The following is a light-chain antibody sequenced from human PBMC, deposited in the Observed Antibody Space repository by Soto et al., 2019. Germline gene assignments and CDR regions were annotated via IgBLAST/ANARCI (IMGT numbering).Light chain of an antibody. CDR1: QSPVDGDGITS. CDR3: MQDALYST. CDR2: KVS. Sequence: DIVMTQTPLSLRVTLGQPASISCSSSQSPVDGDGITSLSWLHQRPGQPPRLLIYKVSNRFSGVPDRFSGSGAGTDFTLKINTVEAEDVGVYYCMQDALYSTFXQGTKVDIK. J-gene: IGKJ1*01. V-gene: IGKV2-24*01.